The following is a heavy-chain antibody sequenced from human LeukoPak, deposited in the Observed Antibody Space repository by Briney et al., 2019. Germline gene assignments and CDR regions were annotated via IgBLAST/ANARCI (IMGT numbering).Heavy chain of an antibody. CDR3: ARRDDSSGYYSYFDY. V-gene: IGHV4-39*07. D-gene: IGHD3-22*01. CDR1: GGSISSSSYY. J-gene: IGHJ4*02. CDR2: IYYSGST. Sequence: SETLSLTCTVSGGSISSSSYYWGWIRQPPGKGLEWIGSIYYSGSTYYNPSLKSRVTISVDTSKNQFSLKLSSVTAADTAVYYCARRDDSSGYYSYFDYWGQGTLVTVSS.